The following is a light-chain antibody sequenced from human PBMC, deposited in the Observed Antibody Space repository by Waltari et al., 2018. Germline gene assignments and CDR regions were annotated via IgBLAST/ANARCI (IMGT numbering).Light chain of an antibody. J-gene: IGLJ3*02. CDR2: RDD. Sequence: QSVLTQPPSASGAPGQRVTISCSGTYSNNGNNVVNWYQQLPGKAPKPLIYRDDQRPSGVPDRFSASKSGSSASLAIGGLQSEDEADYYCASWDDRLNGHWVFGGGTKVTVL. V-gene: IGLV1-44*01. CDR3: ASWDDRLNGHWV. CDR1: YSNNGNNV.